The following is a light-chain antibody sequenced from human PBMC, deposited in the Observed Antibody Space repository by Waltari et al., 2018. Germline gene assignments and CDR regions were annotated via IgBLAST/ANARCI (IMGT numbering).Light chain of an antibody. CDR1: SGELCGYLY. Sequence: SALTQPRSVSGSPGQALTLSCSGSSGELCGYLYVSWYQHHPGKAPRRLLYDVNKRPSGVPDRFSGSKSDNTASLTISGVQADDEADYYCCAYVGRYVFGTGTKVTIL. CDR3: CAYVGRYV. V-gene: IGLV2-11*01. CDR2: DVN. J-gene: IGLJ1*01.